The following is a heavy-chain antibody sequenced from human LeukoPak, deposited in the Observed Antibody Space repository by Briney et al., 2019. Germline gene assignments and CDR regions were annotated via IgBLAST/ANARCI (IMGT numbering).Heavy chain of an antibody. J-gene: IGHJ6*03. D-gene: IGHD5-18*01. V-gene: IGHV4-38-2*02. CDR1: GYSISSGYY. CDR2: IYHSGST. CDR3: ARDRGYSYWYYYYYMDV. Sequence: SETLSLTCTVSGYSISSGYYWGWIRQPPGKGLEWIGSIYHSGSTYYNPSLKSRVTISVDTSKNQFSLKLSSVTAADTAVYYCARDRGYSYWYYYYYMDVWGKGTTVTVSS.